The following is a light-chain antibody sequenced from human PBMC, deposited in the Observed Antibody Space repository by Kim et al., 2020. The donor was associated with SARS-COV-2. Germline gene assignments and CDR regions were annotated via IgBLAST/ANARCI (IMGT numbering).Light chain of an antibody. CDR1: QSISSW. Sequence: ASAGDRVTITCRASQSISSWLAWYQQKPGKAPKLLIYDASSLESGVPSRFSGSGSGTEFTLTISSLQPDDFATYYCQQYNSYSWTFGQGTKVDIK. CDR3: QQYNSYSWT. CDR2: DAS. J-gene: IGKJ1*01. V-gene: IGKV1-5*01.